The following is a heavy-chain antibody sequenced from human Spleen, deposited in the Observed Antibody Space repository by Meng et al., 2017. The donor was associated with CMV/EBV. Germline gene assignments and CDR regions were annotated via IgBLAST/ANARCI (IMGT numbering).Heavy chain of an antibody. CDR3: ARGPRRGYSAGWFDP. J-gene: IGHJ5*02. CDR1: SSSSSSYY. D-gene: IGHD5-18*01. CDR2: INYSGRT. Sequence: SSSSSSYYWGWVRQHPGKGLDSIGSINYSGRTYYNPSLKGRVTISVDTSKNQFSLKLSSVTAADTAVYYCARGPRRGYSAGWFDPWGQGTLVTVSS. V-gene: IGHV4-39*07.